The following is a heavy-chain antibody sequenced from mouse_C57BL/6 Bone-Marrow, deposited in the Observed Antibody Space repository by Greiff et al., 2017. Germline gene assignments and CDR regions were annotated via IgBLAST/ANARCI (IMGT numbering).Heavy chain of an antibody. CDR1: GYTFTSYW. D-gene: IGHD2-13*01. Sequence: VKLQQSGAELVKPGASVKLSCKASGYTFTSYWMHWVKQRPGQGLEWIGMIRPNSGSTNYNEKFKSKATLSVDKTSSTAYMQLSSLRAEDSAVCWTARATMVTSTRWLYFGVWGTGTAV. J-gene: IGHJ1*03. CDR2: IRPNSGST. V-gene: IGHV1-64*01. CDR3: ARATMVTSTRWLYFGV.